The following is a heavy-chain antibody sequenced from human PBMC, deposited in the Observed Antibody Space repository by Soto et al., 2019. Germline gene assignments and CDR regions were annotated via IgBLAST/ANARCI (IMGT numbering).Heavy chain of an antibody. J-gene: IGHJ5*02. D-gene: IGHD5-18*01. CDR2: IGGGVGTT. V-gene: IGHV3-23*01. CDR3: AKEGGALVDTGTFDA. Sequence: PGGSLRLSCAVSGFTFGGYAMNWVRQFPGKGLEWVSAIGGGVGTTYYADSVKGRFSISRDTSRNTLFLQMNTLRPDDTAVYYWAKEGGALVDTGTFDAWGEGALVTVP. CDR1: GFTFGGYA.